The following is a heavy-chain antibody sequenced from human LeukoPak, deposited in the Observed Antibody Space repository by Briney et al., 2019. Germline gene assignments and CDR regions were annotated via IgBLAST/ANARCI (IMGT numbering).Heavy chain of an antibody. CDR2: IYYSGST. CDR3: ARDRRGGMDV. Sequence: SETLSLTCTVSGGSVSSGSYYWSWIRQPPGKGLEWIGYIYYSGSTNYNPSLKSRVTISVDTSKNQFSLKLCSVTAADTAVYYCARDRRGGMDVWGQGTTVTVSS. J-gene: IGHJ6*02. CDR1: GGSVSSGSYY. V-gene: IGHV4-61*01.